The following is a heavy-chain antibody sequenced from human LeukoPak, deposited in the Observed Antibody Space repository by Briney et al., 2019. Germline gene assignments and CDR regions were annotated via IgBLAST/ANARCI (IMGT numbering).Heavy chain of an antibody. CDR2: IYYSGST. Sequence: SETLSLTCTVSGGSISSYFWSWIRQPPGKGLQWIGYIYYSGSTIYNPSLKSRVTISVDTSKNQFSLKLSSVTAADTAVYYCARLTGYDWESSYDYWGQGTLVTVSS. J-gene: IGHJ4*02. CDR3: ARLTGYDWESSYDY. CDR1: GGSISSYF. D-gene: IGHD5-12*01. V-gene: IGHV4-59*01.